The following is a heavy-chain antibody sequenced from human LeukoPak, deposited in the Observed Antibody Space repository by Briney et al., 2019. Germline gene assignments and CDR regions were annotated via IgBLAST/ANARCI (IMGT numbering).Heavy chain of an antibody. V-gene: IGHV5-51*01. Sequence: EESLKISCKGSGYRFTTYWIGWVRQMPGKGLEWMGIIYVGDSDTRYSPSFQGQVTISVDKSISTAYLQWSSLKASDTAMYYCARRDSSGWYYFDYWGQGTLVTVSS. CDR1: GYRFTTYW. CDR3: ARRDSSGWYYFDY. J-gene: IGHJ4*02. D-gene: IGHD6-19*01. CDR2: IYVGDSDT.